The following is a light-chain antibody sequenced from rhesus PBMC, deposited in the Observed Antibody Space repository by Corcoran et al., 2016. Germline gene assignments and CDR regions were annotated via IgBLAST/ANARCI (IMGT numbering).Light chain of an antibody. V-gene: IGKV1-32*02. CDR2: YAN. CDR1: QGISSY. Sequence: DIQMSQSPSSLSASVGDRVTITCRASQGISSYLNWYQQKPGKAPKLLIYYANSLASGVPSRFSGSGSGTEFTLTISSLQPEDFATYYCQQDNSSPRTFGQGTKVEIK. J-gene: IGKJ1*01. CDR3: QQDNSSPRT.